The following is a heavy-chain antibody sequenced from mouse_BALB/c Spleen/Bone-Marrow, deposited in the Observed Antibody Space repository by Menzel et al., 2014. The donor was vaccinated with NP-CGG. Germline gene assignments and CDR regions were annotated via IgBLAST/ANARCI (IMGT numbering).Heavy chain of an antibody. V-gene: IGHV7-1*02. Sequence: DVQLQESGGGLVQPGDSLRLSCATSGFTFSEFYMEWVRQPPGKRLEWIATSRNRAKYYTTEYSASVKGRFIVSRDTSQSVLYLQMNALRAEDTAIYYCARDVGYGNYFVYWGQGTLVTVSA. D-gene: IGHD2-10*02. CDR3: ARDVGYGNYFVY. J-gene: IGHJ3*01. CDR2: SRNRAKYYTT. CDR1: GFTFSEFY.